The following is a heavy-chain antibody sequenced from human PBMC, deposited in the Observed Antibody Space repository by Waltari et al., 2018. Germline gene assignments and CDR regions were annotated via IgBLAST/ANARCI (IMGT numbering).Heavy chain of an antibody. J-gene: IGHJ5*02. CDR2: GSAYMGTR. Sequence: AQLVQSGGEVKKPGASMKVSCKASGYSFSDDGIAWGREAPGQGLEWMGWGSAYMGTRIYGQKFSGRLPMTTDTSTSLAYMGLTSLTSDDTAVYYCARSGNAWNGRFDLWGQGTRVTVSS. V-gene: IGHV1-18*01. CDR3: ARSGNAWNGRFDL. CDR1: GYSFSDDG. D-gene: IGHD1-1*01.